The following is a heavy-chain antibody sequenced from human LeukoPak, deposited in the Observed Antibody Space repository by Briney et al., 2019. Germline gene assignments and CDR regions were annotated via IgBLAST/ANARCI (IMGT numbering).Heavy chain of an antibody. CDR1: GGSISSHY. J-gene: IGHJ3*02. D-gene: IGHD3-22*01. CDR2: VYTFGIT. CDR3: ARGAYYYASSGFFTFHI. V-gene: IGHV4-4*07. Sequence: PSETLSLTCTVSGGSISSHYWSWIRQPAGKGLEWIGHVYTFGITNYNPSLKSRVSMSVDTSKNQFSLKLSSVTAADTATYYCARGAYYYASSGFFTFHIWGQGTMVTVSS.